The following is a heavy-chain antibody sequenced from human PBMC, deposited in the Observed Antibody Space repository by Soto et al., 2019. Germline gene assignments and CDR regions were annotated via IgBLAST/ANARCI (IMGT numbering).Heavy chain of an antibody. J-gene: IGHJ4*02. D-gene: IGHD5-18*01. CDR3: ARLQLALDY. V-gene: IGHV4-31*03. CDR1: GGSISRGGYY. CDR2: IYYSGST. Sequence: TSETLSLTCTVSGGSISRGGYYRSWIRQHPGKGLEWIGYIYYSGSTYYNPSLKSRVTISVDTSKTQFSLKLSSVTAADTAVYYCARLQLALDYWGQGTLVTVSS.